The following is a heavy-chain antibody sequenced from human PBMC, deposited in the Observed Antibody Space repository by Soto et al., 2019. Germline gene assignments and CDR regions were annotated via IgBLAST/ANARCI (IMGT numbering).Heavy chain of an antibody. CDR3: TKARLWGGDGYNSYYYNAMDV. CDR1: GFTFDDYA. J-gene: IGHJ6*02. CDR2: ISWNSGRI. Sequence: EMQLVESGGGLVQPGMSLRLSCAASGFTFDDYAMYWVRQVPGKGLEWVSGISWNSGRIGYADSVKGRFTISRDNAKNALHLQRHSLRTEDTALYYCTKARLWGGDGYNSYYYNAMDVWGQGTTATVSS. V-gene: IGHV3-9*01. D-gene: IGHD3-16*01.